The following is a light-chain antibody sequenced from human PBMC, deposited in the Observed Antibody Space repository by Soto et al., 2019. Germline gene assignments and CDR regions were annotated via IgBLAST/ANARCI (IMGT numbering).Light chain of an antibody. J-gene: IGKJ5*01. CDR2: AAS. Sequence: DIQLTQSPSFLSASAGDRVTITCRASQGISSFLAWYQQKPGRAPKLLIYAASTLQSGVPSRFSGSGSGTEFTLTITSLQPEDFAAYYCQQLKSYPITFGQGTRLEIK. V-gene: IGKV1-9*01. CDR1: QGISSF. CDR3: QQLKSYPIT.